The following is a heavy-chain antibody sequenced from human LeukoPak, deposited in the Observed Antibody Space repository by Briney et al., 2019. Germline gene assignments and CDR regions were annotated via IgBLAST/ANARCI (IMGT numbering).Heavy chain of an antibody. J-gene: IGHJ4*02. CDR3: ARGDSSGYGYYYFDY. V-gene: IGHV3-33*01. Sequence: SGGSLRLSCAASGFTFSSYGMHWVRQAPGKGLEWVAVIWYDGSNKYYADSVKGRFTISRDNAKNTLYLQMNSLRAEDTAVYYCARGDSSGYGYYYFDYWGQGTLVTVSS. CDR1: GFTFSSYG. D-gene: IGHD3-22*01. CDR2: IWYDGSNK.